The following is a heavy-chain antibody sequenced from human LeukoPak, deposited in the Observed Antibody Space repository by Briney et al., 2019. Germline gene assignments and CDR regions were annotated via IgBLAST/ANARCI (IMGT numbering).Heavy chain of an antibody. V-gene: IGHV3-21*04. CDR1: GFTFNSYS. Sequence: KTGGSLRLSCAASGFTFNSYSMNWVRQAPGKGLEWVSSISGSNSYIYYADSMKGRFTISRDNDKNSLYLQMNSLRAEDTAVYYCASNTGTVFDYWGQGALVTVSS. CDR3: ASNTGTVFDY. CDR2: ISGSNSYI. J-gene: IGHJ4*02. D-gene: IGHD7-27*01.